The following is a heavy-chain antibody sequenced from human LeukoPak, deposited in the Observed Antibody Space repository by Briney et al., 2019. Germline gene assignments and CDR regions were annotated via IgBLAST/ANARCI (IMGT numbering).Heavy chain of an antibody. J-gene: IGHJ6*02. D-gene: IGHD5-18*01. V-gene: IGHV1-2*04. CDR3: ARDLKEDTAMLPYYYYSMDV. Sequence: ASVKVSCKASGYTFTGYYMHWVRQAPGQGLEWMGWINPNSGGTNYAQKFQGWVTMTRDTSISTAYMELSRLRSDDTAVYYCARDLKEDTAMLPYYYYSMDVWGQGTMVTVSS. CDR1: GYTFTGYY. CDR2: INPNSGGT.